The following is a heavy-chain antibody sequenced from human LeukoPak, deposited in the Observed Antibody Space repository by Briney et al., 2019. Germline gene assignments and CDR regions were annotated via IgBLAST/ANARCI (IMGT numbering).Heavy chain of an antibody. Sequence: GGSLRLSCAASGFTFSTNWMSWVRQAPGKGLEWVANIKQDGSEKNYVDSVKGRFTISRDNAKSSLYLQMNSLRDEDTAVYYCAKAGNGFGYWGQGALVTVSS. CDR2: IKQDGSEK. CDR3: AKAGNGFGY. D-gene: IGHD2-8*01. V-gene: IGHV3-7*01. CDR1: GFTFSTNW. J-gene: IGHJ4*02.